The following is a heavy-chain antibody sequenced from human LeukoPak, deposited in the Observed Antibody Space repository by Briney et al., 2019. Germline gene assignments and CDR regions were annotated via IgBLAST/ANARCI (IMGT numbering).Heavy chain of an antibody. J-gene: IGHJ3*02. D-gene: IGHD3-16*01. CDR3: AREPTTFGRAFDI. V-gene: IGHV4-30-4*08. Sequence: SETLSLTCTVSGGSISSGDYYWSWIRQPPGKGLEWIGYIYYSGSTYYNPSLESRVTISVDTSKNQFSLKLSSVTAADTAVYYCAREPTTFGRAFDIWGQGTMVTVSS. CDR2: IYYSGST. CDR1: GGSISSGDYY.